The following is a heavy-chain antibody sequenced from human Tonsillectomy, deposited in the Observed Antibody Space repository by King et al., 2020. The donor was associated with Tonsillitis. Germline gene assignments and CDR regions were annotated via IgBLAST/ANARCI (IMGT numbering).Heavy chain of an antibody. V-gene: IGHV4-31*03. J-gene: IGHJ6*03. CDR2: ISYSGSA. CDR3: ASTAPPYYYYYMDV. CDR1: GDSISSGGYY. D-gene: IGHD4-17*01. Sequence: QLQESGPGLVKPSQTLSLTCTVSGDSISSGGYYWSWIRQRPGKGLEGIGYISYSGSAFYNPSLKSRLTISLDTSKNQFSLRLSSVTVADTALYYCASTAPPYYYYYMDVWGKGTTVTVSS.